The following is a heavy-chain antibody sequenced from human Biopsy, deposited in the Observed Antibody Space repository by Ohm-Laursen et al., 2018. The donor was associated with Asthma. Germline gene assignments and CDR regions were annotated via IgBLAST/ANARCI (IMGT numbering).Heavy chain of an antibody. D-gene: IGHD3-10*01. CDR3: ARAVDYSHYYGIDV. CDR2: ISVYNGNT. J-gene: IGHJ6*02. Sequence: SVKVSCKPSGYTFNSAGIAWVRQAPGQGLEWMGWISVYNGNTKVAQKLQDRVTMITDTSTSTAYMELRSLRSDDTAVYFCARAVDYSHYYGIDVWGQGTTVTVS. V-gene: IGHV1-18*01. CDR1: GYTFNSAG.